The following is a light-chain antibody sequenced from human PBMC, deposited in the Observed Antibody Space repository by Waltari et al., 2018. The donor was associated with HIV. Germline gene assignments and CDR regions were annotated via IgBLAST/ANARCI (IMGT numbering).Light chain of an antibody. CDR1: SSDVGSFNL. V-gene: IGLV2-23*02. CDR3: CSYAGSSSYV. CDR2: EVN. Sequence: QSALTQPASVSGSPGQSITISCTGTSSDVGSFNLVSWYQKQPGKAPKLMIYEVNKRPSGVSNRFSGSKSGNTASLTISGLQAEDEADYYCCSYAGSSSYVFGSGTKVTVL. J-gene: IGLJ1*01.